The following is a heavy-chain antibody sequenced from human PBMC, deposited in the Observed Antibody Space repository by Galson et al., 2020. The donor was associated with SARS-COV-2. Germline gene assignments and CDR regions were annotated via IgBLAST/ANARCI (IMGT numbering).Heavy chain of an antibody. Sequence: GGSLRLSCAASGFTFSSYWMHWVRQAPGKGLVWVSRIDNDGSDTKYADSVKGRFTISRDNAKNTLYLQMSSLRAEDTAVYYCAGDTGNYFDYWGQGTLVTVSS. CDR2: IDNDGSDT. J-gene: IGHJ4*02. CDR3: AGDTGNYFDY. V-gene: IGHV3-74*03. D-gene: IGHD6-13*01. CDR1: GFTFSSYW.